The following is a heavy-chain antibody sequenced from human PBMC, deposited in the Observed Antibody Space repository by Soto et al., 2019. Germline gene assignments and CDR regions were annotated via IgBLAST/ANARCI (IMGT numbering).Heavy chain of an antibody. Sequence: QVQLLQSGAEVKKPGASVQVSCKASGYTFTNVGISWGRQAPGQGLEWMGWISAHNGNTNYAQNFQGRVTMTTDTSTSTAYMELRSLRSDDTAVYYWARGGTPIDYWGHGTLVTVSS. CDR3: ARGGTPIDY. CDR2: ISAHNGNT. CDR1: GYTFTNVG. V-gene: IGHV1-18*01. D-gene: IGHD3-16*01. J-gene: IGHJ4*01.